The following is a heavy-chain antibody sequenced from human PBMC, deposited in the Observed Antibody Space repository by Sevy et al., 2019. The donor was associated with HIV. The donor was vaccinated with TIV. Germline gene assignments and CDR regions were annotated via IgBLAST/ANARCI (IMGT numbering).Heavy chain of an antibody. CDR2: IKSKNDGGTT. V-gene: IGHV3-15*01. J-gene: IGHJ3*02. CDR1: GFTFSNTW. D-gene: IGHD4-17*01. Sequence: GGSLRLSCAASGFTFSNTWMSWVRQAPGKGLELVGRIKSKNDGGTTDYAAPVLGRFTISRDDSKSTLSLRMNSLKIEDTAVYYFIIMGWHGGFDIWGQGTMVIVSS. CDR3: IIMGWHGGFDI.